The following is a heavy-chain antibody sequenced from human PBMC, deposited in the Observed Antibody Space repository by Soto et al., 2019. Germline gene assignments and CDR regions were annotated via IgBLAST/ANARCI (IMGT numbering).Heavy chain of an antibody. D-gene: IGHD3-3*01. V-gene: IGHV3-23*01. CDR3: AKDGDDIGMVDAFGI. CDR2: ISGSGDIT. J-gene: IGHJ3*02. Sequence: EMQLLESGGDLVQPGGSLRLSCAASGFTFSSYAMTWVRQAPGKGLEYISAISGSGDITYYADSMKGRFTVSRDNSKNTLYLQIISLRAEDTAIYYCAKDGDDIGMVDAFGIWGQGTMVTVSS. CDR1: GFTFSSYA.